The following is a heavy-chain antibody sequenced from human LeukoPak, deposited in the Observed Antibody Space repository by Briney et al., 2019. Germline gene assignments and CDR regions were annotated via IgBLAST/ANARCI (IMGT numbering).Heavy chain of an antibody. J-gene: IGHJ4*02. D-gene: IGHD5-24*01. CDR2: ISADGGST. CDR3: AREQFSHTSNYFDN. Sequence: GGSLRPSCAAPGFIFDDYAMHWVRHAPGKGLEWVSLISADGGSTFYADSEKGRFTISRDNNNNSLSLQMNSLTTEDTAFYYCAREQFSHTSNYFDNWGQGLLVTVSS. CDR1: GFIFDDYA. V-gene: IGHV3-43*02.